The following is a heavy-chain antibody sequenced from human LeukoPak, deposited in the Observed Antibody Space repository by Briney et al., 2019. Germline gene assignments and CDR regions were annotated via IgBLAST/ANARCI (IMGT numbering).Heavy chain of an antibody. V-gene: IGHV4-30-4*08. D-gene: IGHD6-13*01. CDR3: ARGRGSSWYFAFDP. CDR2: IYYSGSN. Sequence: SETLSLTCTVSGGSISSGDYYWSWIRQPPGKGLEWIGYIYYSGSNYYNPSLKSRITISVDTSKNQFSLKLSSVTAADTAVYYCARGRGSSWYFAFDPWGQGTLVTVS. CDR1: GGSISSGDYY. J-gene: IGHJ5*02.